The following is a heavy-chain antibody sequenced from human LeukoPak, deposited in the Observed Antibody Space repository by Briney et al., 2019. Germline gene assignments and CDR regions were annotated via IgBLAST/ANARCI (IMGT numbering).Heavy chain of an antibody. V-gene: IGHV1-46*01. CDR1: EYTFTSYY. Sequence: ASVKVSCKASEYTFTSYYMHWVRQGPGQGLEWMGIINPSGGSTSYAQKFQGRVTMTRDTSTSTVYMELSSLRSEDTAVYYCARVAVAGDYFDYWGQGTLVTASS. D-gene: IGHD6-19*01. J-gene: IGHJ4*02. CDR3: ARVAVAGDYFDY. CDR2: INPSGGST.